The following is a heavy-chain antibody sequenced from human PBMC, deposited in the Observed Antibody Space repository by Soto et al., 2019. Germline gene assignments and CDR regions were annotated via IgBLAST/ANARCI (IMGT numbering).Heavy chain of an antibody. D-gene: IGHD3-3*01. Sequence: PGESLKIPCKGSGYSFTSYWIGWVRQMPGKGLEWMGIIYPGDSDTRYSPSFQGQVTISADKSISTAYLQWSSLKASDTAMYYCARLGCSSTSCYSYYDFWSGYPDYWGQGTLVTVSS. CDR1: GYSFTSYW. V-gene: IGHV5-51*01. J-gene: IGHJ4*02. CDR3: ARLGCSSTSCYSYYDFWSGYPDY. CDR2: IYPGDSDT.